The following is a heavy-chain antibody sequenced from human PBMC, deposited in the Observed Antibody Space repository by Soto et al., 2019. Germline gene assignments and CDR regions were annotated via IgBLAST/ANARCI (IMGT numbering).Heavy chain of an antibody. D-gene: IGHD3-22*01. CDR2: IIPILGIA. CDR1: GGTFSSYT. V-gene: IGHV1-69*02. CDR3: ARGYYDSSGFYESDDYYYVMDV. Sequence: GASVKVSCKASGGTFSSYTINWVRQAPGQGLEWMGRIIPILGIAKYAQNFQGRVTITADKSTTTAYMELSSLRFEDTAVYYCARGYYDSSGFYESDDYYYVMDVWGQGTTVTVSS. J-gene: IGHJ6*02.